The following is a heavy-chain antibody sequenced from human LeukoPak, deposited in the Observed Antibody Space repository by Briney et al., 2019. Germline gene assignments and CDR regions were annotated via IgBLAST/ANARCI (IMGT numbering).Heavy chain of an antibody. J-gene: IGHJ4*02. CDR1: GGSISSYY. CDR2: IYYSGST. Sequence: SETLSLTCTVSGGSISSYYWSWTRQPPGKGLEWIGYIYYSGSTNYNPSLKSRVTISVDTSKNQFSLKLSSVTAADTAVYYCARHRGYSYGIDYWGQGTLVTVSS. CDR3: ARHRGYSYGIDY. D-gene: IGHD5-18*01. V-gene: IGHV4-59*08.